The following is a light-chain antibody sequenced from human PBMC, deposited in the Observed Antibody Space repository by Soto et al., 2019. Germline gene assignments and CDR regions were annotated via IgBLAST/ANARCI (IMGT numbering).Light chain of an antibody. V-gene: IGKV3-20*01. J-gene: IGKJ2*01. Sequence: EVVLTQSPGTLSLSPGERATLSCRASENVSNNYLAWYQQKPGQAPRLLIFGSSDRAAGIPDRFSGSGSGTDFTLTISRLVPEDFAVYYCQQYGSSPPYTFGQGTKLEIK. CDR3: QQYGSSPPYT. CDR1: ENVSNNY. CDR2: GSS.